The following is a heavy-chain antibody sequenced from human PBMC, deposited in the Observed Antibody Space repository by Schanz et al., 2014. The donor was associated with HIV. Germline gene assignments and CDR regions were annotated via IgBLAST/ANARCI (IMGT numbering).Heavy chain of an antibody. V-gene: IGHV3-23*01. CDR2: ISGNGDSA. CDR1: GFNFNNYA. Sequence: EVQLLESGGGLEQPGGSLRLSCAASGFNFNNYAMTWVRQAPDKGLEWVSSISGNGDSAYYADSVRGRFTISRDNSLHMLYLEMKSLRAEDTAVYYCAKPEYDSRGNSQSHFDSWGQGTLVTVSS. J-gene: IGHJ5*01. D-gene: IGHD3-22*01. CDR3: AKPEYDSRGNSQSHFDS.